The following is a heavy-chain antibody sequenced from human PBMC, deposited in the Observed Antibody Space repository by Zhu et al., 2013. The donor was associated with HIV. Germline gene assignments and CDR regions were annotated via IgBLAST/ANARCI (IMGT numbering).Heavy chain of an antibody. V-gene: IGHV1-69*01. CDR3: ARDREMATINWFDP. J-gene: IGHJ5*02. D-gene: IGHD5-12*01. CDR1: GGTFSSYA. Sequence: QVQLVQSEAEVKKPGSSVKVSCKASGGTFSSYAISWVRQAPGQGLEWMGGIIPIFGTPNYAQKFQGRVTITADESTSTAYMELSSLRSEDTAVYYCARDREMATINWFDPWGQGTLVTVSS. CDR2: IIPIFGTP.